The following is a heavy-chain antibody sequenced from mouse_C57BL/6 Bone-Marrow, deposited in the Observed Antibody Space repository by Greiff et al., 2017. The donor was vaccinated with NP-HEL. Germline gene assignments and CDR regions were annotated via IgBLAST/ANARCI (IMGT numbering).Heavy chain of an antibody. V-gene: IGHV2-6*01. D-gene: IGHD1-1*01. J-gene: IGHJ3*01. CDR3: ARLLRGFAY. CDR1: GFSLTSYG. CDR2: IWGVGST. Sequence: VKLQESGPGLVAPSQSLSITCTVSGFSLTSYGVDWVRQSPGKGLEWLGVIWGVGSTNYNSALKSRLSISKDNSKSQVFLKMNSLQTDDTAMYYCARLLRGFAYWGQGTLVTVSA.